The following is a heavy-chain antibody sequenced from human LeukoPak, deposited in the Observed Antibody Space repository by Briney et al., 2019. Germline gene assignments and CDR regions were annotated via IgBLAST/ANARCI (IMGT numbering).Heavy chain of an antibody. CDR1: GFTFSSYA. Sequence: GGSLRLSCAASGFTFSSYAMLWVRQAPGKGLEWVAVISYDGSNKYYADSVKGRFTISRDNSKNTLYLQMNSLRAEDTAVYYCARRDSSGWLYWGQGTLVTVSS. V-gene: IGHV3-30-3*01. J-gene: IGHJ4*02. D-gene: IGHD6-19*01. CDR2: ISYDGSNK. CDR3: ARRDSSGWLY.